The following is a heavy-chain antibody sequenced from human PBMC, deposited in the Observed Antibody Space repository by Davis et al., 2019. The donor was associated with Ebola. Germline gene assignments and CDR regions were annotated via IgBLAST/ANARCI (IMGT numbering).Heavy chain of an antibody. D-gene: IGHD3-3*01. CDR2: IIPILGIA. CDR1: GGTFSSYT. J-gene: IGHJ4*02. V-gene: IGHV1-69*04. Sequence: AASVKVSCKASGGTFSSYTISWVRQAPGQGLEWMGRIIPILGIANYAQKFQGRVTITADKSTSTAYMELSSLRAEDTAVYYCAREGARSGDLLWSYFDYWGQGTLVTVSS. CDR3: AREGARSGDLLWSYFDY.